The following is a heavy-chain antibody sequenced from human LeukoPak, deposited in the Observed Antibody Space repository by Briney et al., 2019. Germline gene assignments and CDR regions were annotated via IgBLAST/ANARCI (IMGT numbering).Heavy chain of an antibody. CDR2: INWNGGST. CDR1: GFTFDDYV. CDR3: ARDYASFADAFDI. Sequence: GGSLRLSCAASGFTFDDYVMSWVRQAPPKGLEWVSGINWNGGSTGYADSVKGRFTISRDNAKNSLYLQMNSLRAEDTALYHCARDYASFADAFDIWGQGTMVTVSS. V-gene: IGHV3-20*01. D-gene: IGHD3-16*01. J-gene: IGHJ3*02.